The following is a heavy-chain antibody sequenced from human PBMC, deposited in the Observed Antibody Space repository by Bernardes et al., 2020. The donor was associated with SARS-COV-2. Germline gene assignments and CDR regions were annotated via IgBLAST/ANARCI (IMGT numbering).Heavy chain of an antibody. CDR2: INTNTGNP. CDR3: AREWTVAAASRGFDP. CDR1: GYTFTSYA. D-gene: IGHD6-13*01. Sequence: ASVKVSCKASGYTFTSYAMNWVRQAPGQGLEWMGWINTNTGNPTYAQGFTGRFVFSLDTSVSTAYLQISSLKAEDTAVYYCAREWTVAAASRGFDPWGQGTLVTVSS. V-gene: IGHV7-4-1*02. J-gene: IGHJ5*02.